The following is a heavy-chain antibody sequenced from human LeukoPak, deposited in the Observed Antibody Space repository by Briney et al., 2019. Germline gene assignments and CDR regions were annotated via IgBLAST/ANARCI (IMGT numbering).Heavy chain of an antibody. D-gene: IGHD6-19*01. J-gene: IGHJ4*02. Sequence: GGSLRLSCAASGFTFSDYYMSWVRQAPGKGLEWVSVIYSGGGTYYADSVKGRFTISRDNSKNTLYLQMNTLRAEDTAVYYCARDSSGPLYWGQGTLVTVSS. CDR2: IYSGGGT. V-gene: IGHV3-66*01. CDR1: GFTFSDYY. CDR3: ARDSSGPLY.